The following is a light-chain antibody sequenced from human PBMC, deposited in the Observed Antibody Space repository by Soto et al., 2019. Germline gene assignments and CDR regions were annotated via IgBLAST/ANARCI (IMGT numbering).Light chain of an antibody. J-gene: IGKJ5*01. V-gene: IGKV3-11*01. CDR2: DAS. CDR3: QQRSNWPPIT. Sequence: EIVLTQSPATLSLSPGERATLSCRASQSVSKYLAWYQQKPGQAPRLLIYDASNRATGIPARFSGSGSGTDFTLPISSLEPEDLAVYYCQQRSNWPPITFGQGTRLEIK. CDR1: QSVSKY.